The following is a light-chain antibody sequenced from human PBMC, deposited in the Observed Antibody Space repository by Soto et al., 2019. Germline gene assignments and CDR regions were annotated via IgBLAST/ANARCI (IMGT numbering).Light chain of an antibody. CDR2: DAS. Sequence: IEVTQSPSSLAASLGDRVTITCRASQTIGTYVNWYRQKSGAAPELLIYDASTLQSGVPSRFRGGASGTDFTLTIRSLQLDDFATYYCQQSYNTPLTFGQGTKVAIK. V-gene: IGKV1-39*01. CDR1: QTIGTY. J-gene: IGKJ1*01. CDR3: QQSYNTPLT.